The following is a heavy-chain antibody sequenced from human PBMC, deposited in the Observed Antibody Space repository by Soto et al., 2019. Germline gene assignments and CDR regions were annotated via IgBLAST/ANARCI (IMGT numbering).Heavy chain of an antibody. CDR3: ARDLAKGGGSAGFDY. CDR1: GYTFTVYY. V-gene: IGHV1-2*02. Sequence: ASVKVSCKVSGYTFTVYYMHWVRQAPGQGLEWMGWINPKSGGTMYPQKFQGRVTMTWDTSISTAYMALTRLRSDDTAVYYCARDLAKGGGSAGFDYWGKGPLVTVSS. CDR2: INPKSGGT. D-gene: IGHD1-26*01. J-gene: IGHJ4*02.